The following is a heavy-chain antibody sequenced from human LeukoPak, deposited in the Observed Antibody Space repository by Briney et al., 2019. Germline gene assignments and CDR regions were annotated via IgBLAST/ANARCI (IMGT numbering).Heavy chain of an antibody. CDR3: ARDRLSSGRTYYYYYYMDV. CDR2: IYYSGST. CDR1: GGSISSSSYY. Sequence: SETLSLTCTVSGGSISSSSYYWGWIRQPPGKGLERIGSIYYSGSTYYNPSLKSRVTISVDTSKNQFSLKLSSVTAADTAVYYCARDRLSSGRTYYYYYYMDVWGKGTTVTVSS. J-gene: IGHJ6*03. D-gene: IGHD2-15*01. V-gene: IGHV4-39*07.